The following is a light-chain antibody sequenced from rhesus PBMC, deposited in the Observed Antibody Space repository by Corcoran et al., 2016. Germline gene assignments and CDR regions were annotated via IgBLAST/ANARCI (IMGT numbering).Light chain of an antibody. V-gene: IGKV1-28*03. CDR2: AAS. Sequence: DIQMTQSPSSLSASVGDTVTITCRASQGGRSVLKWFQQQPGKVPKLLIYAASSLESGVPPRFSGSGSGTDFTLTISSLQPEDFAVYYCLQHNTYPWTFGQGTKVEI. CDR1: QGGRSV. CDR3: LQHNTYPWT. J-gene: IGKJ1*01.